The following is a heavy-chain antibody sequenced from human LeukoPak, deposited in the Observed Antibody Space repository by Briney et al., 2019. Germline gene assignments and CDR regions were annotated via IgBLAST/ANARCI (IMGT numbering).Heavy chain of an antibody. CDR1: GGSISSSNW. D-gene: IGHD5-24*01. CDR3: ARQFNAYYFDY. Sequence: PSETLSLTCVVSGGSISSSNWWSWVRQPPGKGLEWIGEINHSGSTNYNPSLKSRVTISVDTSKNQFSLKLSSVTAADTAVYYCARQFNAYYFDYWGQGTLVTVSS. CDR2: INHSGST. V-gene: IGHV4-4*02. J-gene: IGHJ4*02.